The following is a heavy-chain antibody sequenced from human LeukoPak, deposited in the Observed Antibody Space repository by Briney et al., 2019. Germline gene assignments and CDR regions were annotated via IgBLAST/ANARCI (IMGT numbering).Heavy chain of an antibody. Sequence: GGSLRLSCAASGFTFDDYAMPWVRQAPGKGLEWVSAISGSGGSTYYADSVKGRFTISRDNSKNTLYLQMNSLRAEDTAVYYCAKDLNEGYFDYWGQGTLVTVSS. J-gene: IGHJ4*02. CDR3: AKDLNEGYFDY. CDR1: GFTFDDYA. D-gene: IGHD1-1*01. CDR2: ISGSGGST. V-gene: IGHV3-23*01.